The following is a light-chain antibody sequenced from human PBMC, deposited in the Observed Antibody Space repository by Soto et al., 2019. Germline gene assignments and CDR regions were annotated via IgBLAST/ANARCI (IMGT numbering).Light chain of an antibody. J-gene: IGKJ2*01. CDR3: QQYNSYPST. CDR2: GAS. Sequence: EIVLTQSPGTLSLSPGERAALSCRASQSVSSSYLAWYQQKPGQAPRLLIYGASSRATGIPDRFSGSGSGTDFTLTISRLEPEDFATYYCQQYNSYPSTFGQGTKLEIK. V-gene: IGKV3-20*01. CDR1: QSVSSSY.